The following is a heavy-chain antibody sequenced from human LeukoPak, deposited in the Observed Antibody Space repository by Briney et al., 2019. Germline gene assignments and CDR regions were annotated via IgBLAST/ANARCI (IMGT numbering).Heavy chain of an antibody. CDR2: IYHSGST. V-gene: IGHV4-39*07. CDR3: ARVRSGSGSWPGPSAEYFQH. D-gene: IGHD6-13*01. Sequence: SETLSLTCTVSGGSISSSSYYWGWIRQPPGKGLEWIGYIYHSGSTYYNPSLKSRVTISVDRSKNQFSLKLSSVTAADTAVYYCARVRSGSGSWPGPSAEYFQHWGQGTVVTVSS. J-gene: IGHJ1*01. CDR1: GGSISSSSYY.